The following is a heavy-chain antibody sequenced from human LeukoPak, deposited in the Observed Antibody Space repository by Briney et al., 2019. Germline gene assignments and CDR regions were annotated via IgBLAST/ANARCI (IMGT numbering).Heavy chain of an antibody. CDR3: ARGYSNYGYVFDI. V-gene: IGHV3-11*04. Sequence: PGGSLRLSCEASGFTFSSYSMIWIRQAPGKGLECVSYISSSGRNIYYADSVKGRFTISRDNAKNSLYLQMNSLRAEDTAVYYCARGYSNYGYVFDIWGQGTMVTVSS. D-gene: IGHD4-11*01. CDR1: GFTFSSYS. J-gene: IGHJ3*02. CDR2: ISSSGRNI.